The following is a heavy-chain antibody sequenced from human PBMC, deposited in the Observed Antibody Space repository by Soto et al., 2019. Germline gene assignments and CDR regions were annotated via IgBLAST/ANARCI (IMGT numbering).Heavy chain of an antibody. D-gene: IGHD3-3*01. CDR3: ARRDYDFWSGYLSYYYYGMDV. Sequence: SETLSLTCAVCGGSFSGYYCSWIRQPPGKGLEWIGEINHSGSTNYNPSLKSRVTISVDTSKNQFSLKLSSVTAADTAVYYCARRDYDFWSGYLSYYYYGMDVWGQGTTVTVSS. J-gene: IGHJ6*02. CDR2: INHSGST. CDR1: GGSFSGYY. V-gene: IGHV4-34*01.